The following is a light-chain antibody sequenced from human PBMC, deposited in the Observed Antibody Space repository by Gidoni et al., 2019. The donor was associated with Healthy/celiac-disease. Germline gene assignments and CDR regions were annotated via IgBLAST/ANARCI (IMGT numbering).Light chain of an antibody. CDR3: QQYGSF. J-gene: IGKJ4*01. CDR1: QSVSSSY. Sequence: EIVLTQSPGTLSLSPGESATLSCRASQSVSSSYLAWYQQKPGQAPRLLIYGASSRATGIPDRFSCSGSGTDFTLTISRLEPEDFAVYSCQQYGSFFGGGTKVEIK. V-gene: IGKV3-20*01. CDR2: GAS.